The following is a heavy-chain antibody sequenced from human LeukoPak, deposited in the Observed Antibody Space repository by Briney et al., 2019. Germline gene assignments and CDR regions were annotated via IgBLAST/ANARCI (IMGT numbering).Heavy chain of an antibody. CDR3: ARAGGSGSYYTLNNWFDP. D-gene: IGHD3-10*01. V-gene: IGHV4-4*02. CDR1: GGSISSSNW. Sequence: PSGTLSLTCAVSGGSISSSNWWSWVRQPPGKGLEWIGEIYHSGSTNYNPSLKSRVTISVDKSKNQFSLKLSSVTAADTAVYYCARAGGSGSYYTLNNWFDPWGQGTLVTVSS. J-gene: IGHJ5*02. CDR2: IYHSGST.